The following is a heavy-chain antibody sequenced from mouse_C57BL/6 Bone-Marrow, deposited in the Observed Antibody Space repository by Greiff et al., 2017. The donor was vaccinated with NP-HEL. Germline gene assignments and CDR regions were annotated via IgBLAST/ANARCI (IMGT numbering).Heavy chain of an antibody. Sequence: VQRVESGPGLVQPSQSLSITCTVSGFSLTSYGVHWVRQSPGKGLEWLGVIWSGGSTDYNAAFISRLSISKDNSKSQVFFKMNSLQADDTAIYYCARKTYYSNYVGYWYFDVWGTGTTVTVSS. D-gene: IGHD2-5*01. CDR3: ARKTYYSNYVGYWYFDV. J-gene: IGHJ1*03. CDR2: IWSGGST. CDR1: GFSLTSYG. V-gene: IGHV2-2*01.